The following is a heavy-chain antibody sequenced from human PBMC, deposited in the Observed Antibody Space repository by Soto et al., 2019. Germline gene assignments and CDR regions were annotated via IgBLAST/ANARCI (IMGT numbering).Heavy chain of an antibody. Sequence: GGSLRLSCAASGFSFSSYAMNWVRQAPGKGLEWVSVISGSGDSTYYADSVKGRFTISRDNAKNSLYLQMNSLRAEDTAVYYCARDEAGTVDYWGQGTLVTVSS. CDR2: ISGSGDST. CDR3: ARDEAGTVDY. J-gene: IGHJ4*02. V-gene: IGHV3-23*01. CDR1: GFSFSSYA. D-gene: IGHD6-13*01.